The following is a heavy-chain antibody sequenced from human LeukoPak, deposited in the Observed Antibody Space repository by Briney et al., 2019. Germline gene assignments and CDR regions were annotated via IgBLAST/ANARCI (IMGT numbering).Heavy chain of an antibody. V-gene: IGHV3-23*01. Sequence: GGTLRPSCAASGFTFSSYGMSWVRQAPGKGLEWVSAISGTGGTTYYADSVKGRFTFSRDNSKNTLYMQMNSLRAEDTAVYFCAKIGGYVVYWGQGTLVTVSS. CDR3: AKIGGYVVY. J-gene: IGHJ4*02. CDR1: GFTFSSYG. CDR2: ISGTGGTT.